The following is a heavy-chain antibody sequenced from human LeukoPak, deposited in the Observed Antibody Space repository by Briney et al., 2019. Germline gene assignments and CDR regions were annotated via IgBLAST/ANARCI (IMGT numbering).Heavy chain of an antibody. J-gene: IGHJ2*01. V-gene: IGHV3-74*01. Sequence: GGSLRLSCAASGFTFSSYWMHWVRQAPGKGLVWVSRISSDGSHTFHADSVKGRFTMSRDSAKNTLYLQMNSLRAEDTAVYYCARGGEITAYWYFDLWGRGTLVTVSS. CDR1: GFTFSSYW. CDR3: ARGGEITAYWYFDL. D-gene: IGHD3-16*01. CDR2: ISSDGSHT.